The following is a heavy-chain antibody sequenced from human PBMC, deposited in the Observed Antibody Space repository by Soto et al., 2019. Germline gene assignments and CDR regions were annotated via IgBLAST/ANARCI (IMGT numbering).Heavy chain of an antibody. Sequence: EAQLVESGGGLVTPWESLRLSCVASGFTFSNAWMSWVRQVPGKGLEWIGRITSKSAGATTAYAAPVTGRFTVSRDDLKNTLYLQVNSLKTEDTGIYYCYTEHTLFMAHWGQGTLVTVSS. CDR2: ITSKSAGATT. J-gene: IGHJ4*02. CDR3: YTEHTLFMAH. CDR1: GFTFSNAW. V-gene: IGHV3-15*01.